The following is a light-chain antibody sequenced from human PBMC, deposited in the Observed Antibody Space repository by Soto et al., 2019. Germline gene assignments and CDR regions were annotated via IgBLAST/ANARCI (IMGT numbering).Light chain of an antibody. CDR2: KAS. CDR3: QQSNAFGGT. V-gene: IGKV1-5*03. Sequence: DIQMTQSPSTLSASVGDRVSITCRASQSIGSWLAWYQQKPGQAPKLLIYKASSLESGVPSRFSGSGSGTEFTLTISSLQPDDFATYYCQQSNAFGGTFGLGTQLDIK. J-gene: IGKJ2*02. CDR1: QSIGSW.